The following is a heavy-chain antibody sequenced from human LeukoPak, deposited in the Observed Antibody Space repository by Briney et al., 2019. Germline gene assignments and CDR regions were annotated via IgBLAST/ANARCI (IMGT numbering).Heavy chain of an antibody. CDR2: ISSSGSTI. D-gene: IGHD3-10*01. V-gene: IGHV3-11*04. CDR3: ARVAMVRGGVYYYYMDV. J-gene: IGHJ6*03. Sequence: PGGSLRLSCAASGFTFSNAWMSWVRQAPGKGLEWVSYISSSGSTIYYADSVKGRFTISRDNAKNSLYLQMNSLRAEDTAVYYCARVAMVRGGVYYYYMDVWGKGTTVTVSS. CDR1: GFTFSNAW.